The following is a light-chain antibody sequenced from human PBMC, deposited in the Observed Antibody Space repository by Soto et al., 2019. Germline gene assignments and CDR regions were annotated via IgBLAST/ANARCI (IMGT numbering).Light chain of an antibody. CDR3: ETWDSNTFWV. V-gene: IGLV4-60*03. CDR2: LEGSGSY. Sequence: QLVLTQSSSASASLGSSVKLTCTLSSGHSSYIIAWHQQQPGKAPRYLMKLEGSGSYNKGSGVPDRFSGSSSGADRYLTISNLQSEDESEYYCETWDSNTFWVFGGGTKLTVL. CDR1: SGHSSYI. J-gene: IGLJ3*02.